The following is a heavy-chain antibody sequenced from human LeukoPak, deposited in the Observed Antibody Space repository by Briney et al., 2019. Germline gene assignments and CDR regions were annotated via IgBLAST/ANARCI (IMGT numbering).Heavy chain of an antibody. D-gene: IGHD3-22*01. CDR1: GYTFTGYY. CDR2: INPNSGGT. J-gene: IGHJ4*02. V-gene: IGHV1-2*02. Sequence: ASVKVSCKASGYTFTGYYLHWVRQAPGQGLEWMGWINPNSGGTDYAQTFQGRVTMTRDTSISTAYMELSRLRSDDTAVYFCARGDSGYCEFDYWGQGTLVTVSS. CDR3: ARGDSGYCEFDY.